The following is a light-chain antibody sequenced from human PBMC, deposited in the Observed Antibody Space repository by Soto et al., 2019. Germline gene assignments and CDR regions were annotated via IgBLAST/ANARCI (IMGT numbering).Light chain of an antibody. CDR3: QQYGSSTWT. CDR1: QSVSSSY. CDR2: GAS. J-gene: IGKJ1*01. V-gene: IGKV3-20*01. Sequence: EIVLTQSPGTLSLSPGERATLSCRASQSVSSSYLAWYQQKPGQAPRLLIYGASSMATGIPDRFSGSGSGTDFTLTISRLEPEEFAVYYCQQYGSSTWTFGQGTKVEIK.